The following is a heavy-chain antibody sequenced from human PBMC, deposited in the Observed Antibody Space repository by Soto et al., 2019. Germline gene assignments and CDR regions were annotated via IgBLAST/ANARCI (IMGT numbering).Heavy chain of an antibody. Sequence: SVKVSCKASGATFRKYTFSWVRQAPGQGLEWMGRIIPILTISTFAQNFQDRLTTTADKSTNTAYMELGSLRDDDMAVYYCARDLWDSGWSFDYWGLGTLVTVSS. CDR2: IIPILTIS. J-gene: IGHJ4*02. CDR3: ARDLWDSGWSFDY. V-gene: IGHV1-69*04. CDR1: GATFRKYT. D-gene: IGHD6-19*01.